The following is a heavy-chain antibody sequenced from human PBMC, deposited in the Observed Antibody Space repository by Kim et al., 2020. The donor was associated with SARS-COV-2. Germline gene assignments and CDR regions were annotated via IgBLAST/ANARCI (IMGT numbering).Heavy chain of an antibody. V-gene: IGHV1-18*01. CDR3: ARETGYGSGSYGADY. D-gene: IGHD3-10*01. Sequence: ASVKVSCKASGYTFTSYGISWVRQAPGQGLEWMGWISAYNGNTNYAQKLQGRVTMTTDTSTSTAYMELRSLRSDDTAVYYCARETGYGSGSYGADYWGQGTLVTVSS. CDR2: ISAYNGNT. J-gene: IGHJ4*02. CDR1: GYTFTSYG.